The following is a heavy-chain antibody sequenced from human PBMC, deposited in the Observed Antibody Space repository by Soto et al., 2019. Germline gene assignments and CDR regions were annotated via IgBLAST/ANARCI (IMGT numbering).Heavy chain of an antibody. CDR3: ARDLRSPPSIAARYGMDV. Sequence: QVQLQESGPGLVKPSGTLSLTCAVSGGSISSSNWWSWVRQPPGKGLEWIGEIYHSGSTNYNPSLKVLVTISVDKSKTQFPLKLSSVTAADTAVYYCARDLRSPPSIAARYGMDVWGQGTTVTVSS. CDR2: IYHSGST. J-gene: IGHJ6*02. CDR1: GGSISSSNW. D-gene: IGHD6-6*01. V-gene: IGHV4-4*02.